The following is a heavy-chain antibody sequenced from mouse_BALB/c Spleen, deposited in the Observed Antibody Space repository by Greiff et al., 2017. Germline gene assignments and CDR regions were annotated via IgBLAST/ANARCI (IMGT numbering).Heavy chain of an antibody. Sequence: VQLQQSGAELAKPGASVKMSCKASGYTITSYWMHWVKQRPGQGLEWIGYINPSTGYTEYNQKFKDKATLTADKSSSTAYMQLSSLTSEDSAVYYCARGRWFAYWGQGTLVTVSA. CDR3: ARGRWFAY. CDR1: GYTITSYW. V-gene: IGHV1-7*01. J-gene: IGHJ3*01. CDR2: INPSTGYT.